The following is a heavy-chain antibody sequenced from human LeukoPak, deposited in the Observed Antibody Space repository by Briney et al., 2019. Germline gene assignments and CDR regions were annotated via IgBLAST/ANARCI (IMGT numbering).Heavy chain of an antibody. D-gene: IGHD3-9*01. J-gene: IGHJ4*02. Sequence: SVKVSCRASGGTFSSDGLSWVRQAPGQGLEWMGGIIPLFGTTDYAQNFQGRVTITAAESTNTAYMELSSLRSEDTAVYYCARLLILTGSRYFDYWGQGTLVTVSS. V-gene: IGHV1-69*01. CDR2: IIPLFGTT. CDR1: GGTFSSDG. CDR3: ARLLILTGSRYFDY.